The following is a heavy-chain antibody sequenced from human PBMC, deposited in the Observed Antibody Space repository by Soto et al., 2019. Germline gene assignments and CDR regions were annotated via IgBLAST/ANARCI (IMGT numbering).Heavy chain of an antibody. J-gene: IGHJ6*02. Sequence: PGGSLRLSCAASGFTFSSYAMSWVRQAPGKGLEWVSAISGSGGSTYYADSVKGRFTISRDNSKNTLYLQMNSLRAEDTAVYYCAKDKWDIVLVPAAIVDVWGQGTTVTVSS. V-gene: IGHV3-23*01. CDR1: GFTFSSYA. CDR3: AKDKWDIVLVPAAIVDV. CDR2: ISGSGGST. D-gene: IGHD2-2*01.